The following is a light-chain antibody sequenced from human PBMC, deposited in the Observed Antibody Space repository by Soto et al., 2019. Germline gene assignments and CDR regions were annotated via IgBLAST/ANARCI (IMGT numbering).Light chain of an antibody. J-gene: IGLJ2*01. CDR3: SSSSYKRYFVV. CDR1: ISDVGGYNY. Sequence: QSALTQPATVSGSPGQSITISCTGTISDVGGYNYVSWYQQYPGKAPKLMIYEVKYRSSGVSDRFSGSKSGNTASLTISGLQVEDEGDYNCSSSSYKRYFVVFGGGTKLPVL. V-gene: IGLV2-14*01. CDR2: EVK.